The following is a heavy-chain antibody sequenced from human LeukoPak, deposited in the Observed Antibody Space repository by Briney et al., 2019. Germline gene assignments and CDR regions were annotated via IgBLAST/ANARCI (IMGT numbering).Heavy chain of an antibody. CDR2: INHSGST. D-gene: IGHD5-12*01. Sequence: PSETLSLTCAVYGGSFSGYYWSWIRQPPGKRLEWIGEINHSGSTNYNPSLKSRVTISVDTSKNQFSLKLSSVTAADTAVYYCARVSGYDWESFYDYWGQGTLVTVSS. CDR3: ARVSGYDWESFYDY. J-gene: IGHJ4*02. CDR1: GGSFSGYY. V-gene: IGHV4-34*01.